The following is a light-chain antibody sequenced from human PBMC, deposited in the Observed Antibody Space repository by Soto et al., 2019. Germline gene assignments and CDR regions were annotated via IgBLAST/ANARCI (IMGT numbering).Light chain of an antibody. CDR3: SSYTSSSLWV. CDR2: EVS. CDR1: SSDVGGYNF. J-gene: IGLJ3*02. V-gene: IGLV2-14*01. Sequence: SALTQPASVSGSPGQSITISCTGTSSDVGGYNFVSWYQQHPGNAPKLMIYEVSNRPSGVSNRFSGSKSGNTASLTISGLQAEDEADYYCSSYTSSSLWVFGGGTKLTVL.